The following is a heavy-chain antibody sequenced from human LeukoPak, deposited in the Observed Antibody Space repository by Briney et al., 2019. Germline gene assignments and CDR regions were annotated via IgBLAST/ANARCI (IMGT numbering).Heavy chain of an antibody. J-gene: IGHJ4*02. Sequence: PSETLSLTCAVYGGSFSGYYRSWIRQPPGKGLEWIGEFNHSGNTNYNPSLKSRVTISVDTSKNQFSLKLSSVTAADTAVYYCARSYGSGSPFDYWGQGTLVTVSS. D-gene: IGHD3-10*01. CDR3: ARSYGSGSPFDY. V-gene: IGHV4-34*01. CDR2: FNHSGNT. CDR1: GGSFSGYY.